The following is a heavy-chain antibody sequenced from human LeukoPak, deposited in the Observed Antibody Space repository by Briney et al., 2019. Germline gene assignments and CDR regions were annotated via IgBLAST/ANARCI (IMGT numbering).Heavy chain of an antibody. D-gene: IGHD4-17*01. CDR2: ISWDGGST. J-gene: IGHJ6*03. CDR3: AKDQGLRSRTYYYYYMDV. CDR1: GFTFDDYA. Sequence: GGSLRLSCAASGFTFDDYAMHWVRQAPGKGLEWVSLISWDGGSTYYADSMKGRFTISRDNSKDSLYLQMNSLRAEDTALYYCAKDQGLRSRTYYYYYMDVWGKGTTVTVSS. V-gene: IGHV3-43D*04.